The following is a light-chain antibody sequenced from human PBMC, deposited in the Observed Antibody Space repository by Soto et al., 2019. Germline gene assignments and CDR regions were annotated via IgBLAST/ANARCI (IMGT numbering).Light chain of an antibody. V-gene: IGKV3-20*01. CDR1: QTVSSNY. CDR3: QQYGSSGT. CDR2: GAS. Sequence: EIISTQSPDTLSFSPGERATVSCRASQTVSSNYLAWCQQRPGQAPRLLIYGASTRAAGIPDRFSGSGSGTDFTLTITRLEPEDSAVYYCQQYGSSGTFGQGTKVDIK. J-gene: IGKJ1*01.